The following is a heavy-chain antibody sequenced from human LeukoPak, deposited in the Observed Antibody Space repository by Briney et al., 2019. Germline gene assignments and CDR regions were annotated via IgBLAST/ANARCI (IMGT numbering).Heavy chain of an antibody. CDR2: ISTGGAST. Sequence: GGSLRLSCAASGFTFTSCAMIWVRQAPGKGLEWVSSISTGGASTYYADSVKGRFTISRDNSKNTLYLQMNSLRAEDTAVYYCAKGGIAVATRYYFDYWGQGTLVTVSS. V-gene: IGHV3-23*01. J-gene: IGHJ4*02. D-gene: IGHD6-19*01. CDR1: GFTFTSCA. CDR3: AKGGIAVATRYYFDY.